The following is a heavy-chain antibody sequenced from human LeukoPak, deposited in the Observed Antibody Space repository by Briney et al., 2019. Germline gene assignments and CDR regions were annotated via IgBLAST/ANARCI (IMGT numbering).Heavy chain of an antibody. CDR3: ARDKMGTFDY. D-gene: IGHD7-27*01. CDR1: GGSISSHY. CDR2: IYYSGST. V-gene: IGHV4-59*11. Sequence: SETLSLTCTVSGGSISSHYWSWIRQPPGKGLEWIGYIYYSGSTNYNPSLKSRVTISVDTSKNQFSLKLSSVTAADTAVYYCARDKMGTFDYWGQGTLVTVSS. J-gene: IGHJ4*02.